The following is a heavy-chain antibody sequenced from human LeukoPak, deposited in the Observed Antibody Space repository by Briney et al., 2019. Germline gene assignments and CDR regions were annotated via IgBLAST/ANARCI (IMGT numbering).Heavy chain of an antibody. CDR3: ARQLWGLVNYFDY. V-gene: IGHV4-30-2*01. CDR2: IYNSGST. CDR1: GGSISSGGYY. Sequence: SETLSLTCTVSGGSISSGGYYWSWIRPPPGKGLEWIGYIYNSGSTYYNPSLKSRVTISVDRSKTQFSLKLSSVTAADTAVYYCARQLWGLVNYFDYWGQGTLVTVSS. J-gene: IGHJ4*02. D-gene: IGHD3-16*01.